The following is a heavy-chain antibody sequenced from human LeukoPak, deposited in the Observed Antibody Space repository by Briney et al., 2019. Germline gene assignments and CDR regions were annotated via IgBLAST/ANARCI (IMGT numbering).Heavy chain of an antibody. V-gene: IGHV3-23*01. J-gene: IGHJ4*02. CDR2: ISGSGGST. D-gene: IGHD3-22*01. Sequence: GGSLRLPCAASGFTFSSYAMSWVRQAPGKGLEWVSAISGSGGSTYYADSVKGRFTISRDNSKNTLYLQMNSLRAEDTAVYYCAKDSGYDSSGYSYTMYYFDYWGQGTLVTVSS. CDR1: GFTFSSYA. CDR3: AKDSGYDSSGYSYTMYYFDY.